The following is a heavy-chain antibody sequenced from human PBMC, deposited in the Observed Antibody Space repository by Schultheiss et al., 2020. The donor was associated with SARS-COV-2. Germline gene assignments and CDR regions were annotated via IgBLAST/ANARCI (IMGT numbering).Heavy chain of an antibody. V-gene: IGHV3-9*01. J-gene: IGHJ4*02. CDR3: AIDYDSSDYYPENTD. CDR1: GFTFDNYA. Sequence: GGSLRLSCAASGFTFDNYAMHWVRQAPGKGLEWVSGISWNSGSIGYADSVKGRFTISRDNAKNSLYLQMNSLRAEDTALYYCAIDYDSSDYYPENTDWGQGTLVTVSS. D-gene: IGHD3-22*01. CDR2: ISWNSGSI.